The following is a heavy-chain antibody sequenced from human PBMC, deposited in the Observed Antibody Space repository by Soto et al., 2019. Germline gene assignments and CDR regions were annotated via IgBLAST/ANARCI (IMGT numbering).Heavy chain of an antibody. Sequence: QVQLVQSGAEVKKPGASVKVSCKASGYTFTSYGISWVRQAPGQGLEWMGWISAYNGNTNYAQKLQGRVTMTTDTATRTAKMELRSLRSDATAVYYCGREGGEDYGDYMWWFDPWGQGTLVTVSS. J-gene: IGHJ5*02. CDR1: GYTFTSYG. V-gene: IGHV1-18*01. CDR2: ISAYNGNT. D-gene: IGHD4-17*01. CDR3: GREGGEDYGDYMWWFDP.